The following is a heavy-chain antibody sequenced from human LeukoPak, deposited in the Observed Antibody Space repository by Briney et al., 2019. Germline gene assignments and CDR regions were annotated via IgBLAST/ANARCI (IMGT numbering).Heavy chain of an antibody. D-gene: IGHD3-16*01. CDR1: GGSISSSSYY. J-gene: IGHJ4*02. CDR2: IYYSGST. Sequence: SETLSLTCTVSGGSISSSSYYCGWIRQPPGKGLEWIGSIYYSGSTYYNPSLKSRVTISVDTSKNQLSLKLSSVTAADTAVYYCAILLGPIGDFDYWGQGTLVTVSS. CDR3: AILLGPIGDFDY. V-gene: IGHV4-39*01.